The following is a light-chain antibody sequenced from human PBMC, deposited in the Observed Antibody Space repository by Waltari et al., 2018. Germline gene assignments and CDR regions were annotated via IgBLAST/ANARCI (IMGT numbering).Light chain of an antibody. J-gene: IGKJ1*01. CDR3: EQYYRSRT. V-gene: IGKV4-1*01. Sequence: DIVMTQSPDSLAVSLGERATISCRSSQSVLYNSNDKNYLSWYQQKPGQPPRLLSYWASTRESGVPDRFSGSGSGTDFTSTISNLQAEDVAVYYCEQYYRSRTFGQGTKVEIK. CDR2: WAS. CDR1: QSVLYNSNDKNY.